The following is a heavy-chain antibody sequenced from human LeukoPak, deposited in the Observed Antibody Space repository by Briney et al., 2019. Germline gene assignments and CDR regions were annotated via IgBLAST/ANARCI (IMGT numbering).Heavy chain of an antibody. CDR3: AIRDCSGGRCHFAGADPFVY. CDR2: FYSGGKT. Sequence: GGSLRLSCAASGFTVSSSYMSWVRQAPGKGLEWVSVFYSGGKTYYTDSVKGRFTISRDNSKNTLYLQMNSLRAEDTAVYYCAIRDCSGGRCHFAGADPFVYWGQGTLVTVSS. CDR1: GFTVSSSY. V-gene: IGHV3-53*01. D-gene: IGHD2-15*01. J-gene: IGHJ4*02.